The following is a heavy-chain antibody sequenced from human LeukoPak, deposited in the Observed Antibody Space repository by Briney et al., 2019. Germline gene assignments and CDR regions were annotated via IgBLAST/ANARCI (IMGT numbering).Heavy chain of an antibody. Sequence: PSETLSLTCAVSGGSISSGGYSWSWIRQPPGKGLEWIGYIYHSGSTYYNPSLKSRVTISVDRSKNQFSLKLSSVTAADTAVYYCASYYGSGSHNRFDYWGQGTLVTVSS. CDR2: IYHSGST. CDR3: ASYYGSGSHNRFDY. V-gene: IGHV4-30-2*01. D-gene: IGHD3-10*01. CDR1: GGSISSGGYS. J-gene: IGHJ4*02.